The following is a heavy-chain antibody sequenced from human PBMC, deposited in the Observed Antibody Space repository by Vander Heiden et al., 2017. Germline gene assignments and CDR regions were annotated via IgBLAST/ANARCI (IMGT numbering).Heavy chain of an antibody. V-gene: IGHV4-31*03. Sequence: QVHLQQSGPGLVKPSQTLSLTCTVSAGSLSSGGYYWSCIRQHPGKGLEWIGYIYYSGSTYYNPSLKSRVTISVDTSKNQFSLKLSSVTAADTAVYYCARGGLVRPDYWGQGTLVTVSS. D-gene: IGHD6-19*01. CDR1: AGSLSSGGYY. J-gene: IGHJ4*02. CDR2: IYYSGST. CDR3: ARGGLVRPDY.